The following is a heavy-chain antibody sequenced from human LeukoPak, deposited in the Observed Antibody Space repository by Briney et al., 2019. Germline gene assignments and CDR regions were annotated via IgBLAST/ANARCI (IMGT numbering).Heavy chain of an antibody. J-gene: IGHJ4*02. CDR3: ARSVRGYSYGPDY. V-gene: IGHV3-7*01. Sequence: GGSLRLSCAASGFTSSSYWMTWVRQAPGKGLEWVANIKQDGNEKYYVDSVKGRFTISRDNSKNTLYLQMNSLRAEDTAVYYCARSVRGYSYGPDYWGQGTLVTVSS. CDR2: IKQDGNEK. CDR1: GFTSSSYW. D-gene: IGHD5-18*01.